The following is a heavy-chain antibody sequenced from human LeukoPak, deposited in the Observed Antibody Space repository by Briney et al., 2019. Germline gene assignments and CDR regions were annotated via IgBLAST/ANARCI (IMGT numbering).Heavy chain of an antibody. J-gene: IGHJ6*03. Sequence: SETLSLTCTVSGYSISSGYYWDWIRQPPGKGLEWIGSIYHSGSTYYNPSLKSRVTISVDTSKNQFSLKLSSVTAADTAVYYCARLPRMVRGVIPHHYYYYYYMDVWGKGTTVTVSS. V-gene: IGHV4-38-2*02. CDR2: IYHSGST. CDR3: ARLPRMVRGVIPHHYYYYYYMDV. CDR1: GYSISSGYY. D-gene: IGHD3-10*01.